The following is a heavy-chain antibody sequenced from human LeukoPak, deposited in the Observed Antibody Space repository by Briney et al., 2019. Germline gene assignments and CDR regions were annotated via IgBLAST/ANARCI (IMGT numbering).Heavy chain of an antibody. Sequence: GGSLRLSCEASGFTFTTYAMSWVRQAPGKGLQWVSGISSGDSSTYYTDSVKGRFTISRDNSKNTRYLQINSLRAEDTAVYYCAKCMSGSGVCLNFDSWGQGILVTVSS. CDR3: AKCMSGSGVCLNFDS. CDR2: ISSGDSST. V-gene: IGHV3-23*01. J-gene: IGHJ4*02. CDR1: GFTFTTYA. D-gene: IGHD2-21*02.